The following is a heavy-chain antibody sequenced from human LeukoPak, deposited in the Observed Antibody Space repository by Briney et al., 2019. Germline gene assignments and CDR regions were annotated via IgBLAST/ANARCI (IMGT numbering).Heavy chain of an antibody. CDR2: INPGGGST. V-gene: IGHV1-46*01. D-gene: IGHD3-22*01. CDR3: ARDSRYDSSGYAFDI. CDR1: GYTFTSYY. J-gene: IGHJ3*02. Sequence: GASVKVSCKASGYTFTSYYMHWVRQAPGQGLEWMGIINPGGGSTSYAQKFQGRVTMTRDTSKSTVYMELRSLSSEDTAVYYCARDSRYDSSGYAFDIWGQGAMVTVSS.